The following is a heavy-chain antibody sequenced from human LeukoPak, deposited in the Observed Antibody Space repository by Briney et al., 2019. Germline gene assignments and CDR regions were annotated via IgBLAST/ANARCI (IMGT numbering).Heavy chain of an antibody. Sequence: GGSLRLSCAASEFSVGSNYMTWVRQAPGKGLEYVSAISSNGGNTYYANSVKGRFTISRDNSKNTLYLQMGSLRAEDMAVYYCAREVAGTIDYWGQGTLVTVSS. V-gene: IGHV3-64*01. D-gene: IGHD6-19*01. CDR2: ISSNGGNT. CDR3: AREVAGTIDY. J-gene: IGHJ4*02. CDR1: EFSVGSNY.